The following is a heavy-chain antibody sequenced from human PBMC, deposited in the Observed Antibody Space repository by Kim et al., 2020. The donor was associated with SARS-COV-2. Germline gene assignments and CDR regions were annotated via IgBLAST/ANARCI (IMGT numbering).Heavy chain of an antibody. J-gene: IGHJ4*02. V-gene: IGHV3-33*05. CDR1: GFTFSSYG. Sequence: GGSLRLSCAASGFTFSSYGMHWVRQAPGKGLEWVAVISYDGSNKYYADSVKGRFTISRDNSKNTLYLQMNSLRAEDTAVYYCARDRPPLYYYGSGSYAPLSYWGQGTLVTVSS. CDR3: ARDRPPLYYYGSGSYAPLSY. D-gene: IGHD3-10*01. CDR2: ISYDGSNK.